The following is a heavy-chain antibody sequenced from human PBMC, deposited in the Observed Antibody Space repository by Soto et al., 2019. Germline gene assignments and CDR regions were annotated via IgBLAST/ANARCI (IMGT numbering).Heavy chain of an antibody. CDR1: GYTFSNYG. Sequence: QVQLVQSGTEVKKPGASCKASGYTFSNYGFSWVRQAPGQGLEWMGWISNYNGNTNHAPKLQDRVTMTTDTSTSTAYMELRNMRTDDTAVYYCERGHRRFGEATDAFDIWGQGTMVSV. CDR3: ERGHRRFGEATDAFDI. D-gene: IGHD3-16*01. J-gene: IGHJ3*02. V-gene: IGHV1-18*01. CDR2: ISNYNGNT.